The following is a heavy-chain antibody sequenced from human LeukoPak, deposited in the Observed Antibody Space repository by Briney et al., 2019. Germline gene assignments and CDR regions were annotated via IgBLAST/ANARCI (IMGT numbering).Heavy chain of an antibody. D-gene: IGHD3-9*01. J-gene: IGHJ5*02. V-gene: IGHV3-43*02. CDR2: ISGDGGST. CDR1: GFSFDDYA. Sequence: PGGSLRLSCAASGFSFDDYAMHWVRQAPGKGLEWVSLISGDGGSTYHAGSVKGRFTISRDNSKNSLYLQMNSVRTEDTAFYYCAKDGRYFDWLSPPTWGQGTLVTVSS. CDR3: AKDGRYFDWLSPPT.